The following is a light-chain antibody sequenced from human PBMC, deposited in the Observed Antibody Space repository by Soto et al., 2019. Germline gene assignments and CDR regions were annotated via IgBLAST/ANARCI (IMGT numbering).Light chain of an antibody. J-gene: IGKJ5*01. CDR3: QQYNNWPLT. V-gene: IGKV3-15*01. CDR2: GAS. Sequence: EIVMTQSPATLSVSPGERATLSCRASQSVTSNLAWYQQKPGQAPRLLISGASNRATGVPARFSGSGSGTEFPLTISRLQSEDFAVYSCQQYNNWPLTFGQGTRLEIK. CDR1: QSVTSN.